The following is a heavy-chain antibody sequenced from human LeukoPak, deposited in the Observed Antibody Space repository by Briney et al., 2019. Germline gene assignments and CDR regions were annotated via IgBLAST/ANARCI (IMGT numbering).Heavy chain of an antibody. CDR3: ARHGGLGPDAFVI. V-gene: IGHV4-59*08. D-gene: IGHD3-16*01. CDR1: GGSISSYY. Sequence: SETLSLTCTVSGGSISSYYWSWIRQPPGKGLEWIGYIYYSGSTNYNPSLKSRVTISVDTSKNQFSLKLSSVTAADTAVYYCARHGGLGPDAFVIWGQGTMVTVSS. J-gene: IGHJ3*02. CDR2: IYYSGST.